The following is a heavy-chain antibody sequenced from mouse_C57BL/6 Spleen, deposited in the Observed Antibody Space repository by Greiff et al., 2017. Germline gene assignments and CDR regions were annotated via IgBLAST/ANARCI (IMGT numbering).Heavy chain of an antibody. D-gene: IGHD1-1*01. CDR3: ARHKDYYGSSYGY. CDR2: ISGGGGNT. Sequence: EVQLVESGGGLVKPGGSLKLSCAASGFTFSSYTMSWVRQTPEKRLEWVATISGGGGNTYYPDSVKGRFTISRDNAKNTLYLQMSSLRSEDTALYYCARHKDYYGSSYGYWGQGTTLTVSS. J-gene: IGHJ2*01. CDR1: GFTFSSYT. V-gene: IGHV5-9*01.